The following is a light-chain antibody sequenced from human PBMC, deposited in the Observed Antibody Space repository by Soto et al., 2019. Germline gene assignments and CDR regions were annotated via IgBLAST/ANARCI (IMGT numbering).Light chain of an antibody. CDR2: KAS. V-gene: IGKV1-5*03. Sequence: DIQMTQSPSTLSASVGDRVPITCRASQSISTSLAWYQQKPGKAPKVLIYKASSLESGVPSRFSGSGSGTEFTLTISSLQPDDFATYYCQPCDSYWTFGQGTKVEIK. J-gene: IGKJ1*01. CDR3: QPCDSYWT. CDR1: QSISTS.